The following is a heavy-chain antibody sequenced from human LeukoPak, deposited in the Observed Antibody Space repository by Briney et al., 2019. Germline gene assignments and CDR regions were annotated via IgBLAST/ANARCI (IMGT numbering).Heavy chain of an antibody. CDR1: GYIFTNYG. Sequence: ASVKVSCKTSGYIFTNYGISWVRQAPGQGLEWMGWISTYNGHTNYALQLQGRVTMSTDTSTSTAYMELRSLRSDDTAVYYCARPQEEDGYNYNWAFDYWGQGTLVTVSS. CDR2: ISTYNGHT. CDR3: ARPQEEDGYNYNWAFDY. J-gene: IGHJ4*02. D-gene: IGHD5-24*01. V-gene: IGHV1-18*01.